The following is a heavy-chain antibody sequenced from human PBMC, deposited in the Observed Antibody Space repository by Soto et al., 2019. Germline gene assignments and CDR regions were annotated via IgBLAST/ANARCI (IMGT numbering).Heavy chain of an antibody. D-gene: IGHD4-4*01. V-gene: IGHV1-2*02. Sequence: QVQLVQSGAEVKKPGASVKVSCKASGYTFTGYYMHWVRQAPGQGLEWMGWINPNSGGTNYAQKFQGRVTMTRDTSISPTDRELSRLRSDDTAVYYCARDGGNNYVYYCGLDVWGQGTTVTVSS. CDR3: ARDGGNNYVYYCGLDV. CDR2: INPNSGGT. J-gene: IGHJ6*02. CDR1: GYTFTGYY.